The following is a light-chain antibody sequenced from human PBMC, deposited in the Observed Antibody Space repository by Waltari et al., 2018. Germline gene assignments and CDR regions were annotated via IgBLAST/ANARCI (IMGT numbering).Light chain of an antibody. Sequence: SCCGRQSGRIYLCWYQQRSGQSPRRLIYEAATRDNGIPDRFSGSGSGTDFTLKISRLEPEDVGIFYCLQYVEWPPTFGQGTKVVIK. V-gene: IGKV3-11*01. CDR1: QSGRIY. CDR2: EAA. CDR3: LQYVEWPPT. J-gene: IGKJ1*01.